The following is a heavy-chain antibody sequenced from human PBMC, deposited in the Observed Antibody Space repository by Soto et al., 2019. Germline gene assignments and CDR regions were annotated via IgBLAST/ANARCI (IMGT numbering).Heavy chain of an antibody. CDR2: INAGNGNT. V-gene: IGHV1-3*01. J-gene: IGHJ6*02. CDR1: GYTFTSYA. D-gene: IGHD3-3*01. Sequence: ASVKVSCKASGYTFTSYAMHWVRQAPGQRLEWMGWINAGNGNTKYSHKFQGRVTFTRDTSASTAYMELSSLRSEDTAVYYCAREHDFWLEYALDVWGQGTTVTVSS. CDR3: AREHDFWLEYALDV.